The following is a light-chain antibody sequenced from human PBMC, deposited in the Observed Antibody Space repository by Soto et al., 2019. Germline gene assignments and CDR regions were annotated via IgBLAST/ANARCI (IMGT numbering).Light chain of an antibody. J-gene: IGKJ1*01. V-gene: IGKV1-5*01. CDR1: QSISSW. Sequence: DIQMTQSPSTLSASVGDRVTITCRASQSISSWLAWYQQKPGKAPKLLIYDASSLESGVPSRFSGSGSGTEFTLTISSLQPDDFAPYYCKQYNSYWKTFGKGTKVKIK. CDR2: DAS. CDR3: KQYNSYWKT.